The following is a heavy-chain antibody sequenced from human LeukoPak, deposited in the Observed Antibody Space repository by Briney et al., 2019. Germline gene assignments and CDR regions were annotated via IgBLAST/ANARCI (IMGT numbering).Heavy chain of an antibody. J-gene: IGHJ5*02. D-gene: IGHD2-2*02. CDR1: GFTFSSYA. CDR3: VRDAQLLYGNWFDP. V-gene: IGHV3-30-3*01. CDR2: ISYDGGKK. Sequence: GGPLRLSCAASGFTFSSYAMHWVRQAPGKGLEWVAAISYDGGKKYYADSLKGRFTISRDNSKNTLYLQMDSLRAEDTAVYYCVRDAQLLYGNWFDPWGQGSLVTVSS.